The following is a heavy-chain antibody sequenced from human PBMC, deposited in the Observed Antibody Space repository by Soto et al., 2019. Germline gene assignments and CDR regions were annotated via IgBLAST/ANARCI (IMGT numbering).Heavy chain of an antibody. CDR2: ISYDGSNK. V-gene: IGHV3-30-3*01. Sequence: GGSLRLSCAASGFTFSSYAMHWVRQAPGKGLEWVAVISYDGSNKYYADSVKGRFTISRDNSKNTLYLQMNSLRAEDTAVYYCARDRGLDMVRGHPIYGMDVWGQGTTVTVSS. CDR1: GFTFSSYA. D-gene: IGHD3-10*01. J-gene: IGHJ6*02. CDR3: ARDRGLDMVRGHPIYGMDV.